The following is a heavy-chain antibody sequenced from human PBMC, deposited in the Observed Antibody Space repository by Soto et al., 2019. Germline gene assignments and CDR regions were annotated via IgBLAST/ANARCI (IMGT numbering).Heavy chain of an antibody. D-gene: IGHD2-21*01. J-gene: IGHJ4*02. Sequence: ASVKVSCKASCYTFPNYGITWVRQAPGQGLEWMGWISAYKTNIKYAQKFQGRVTLTTDTSTSTAYMELRSLRSDDTAVYFCARGLGWRRGPFDFWGQGTPVTVSS. CDR3: ARGLGWRRGPFDF. CDR2: ISAYKTNI. V-gene: IGHV1-18*01. CDR1: CYTFPNYG.